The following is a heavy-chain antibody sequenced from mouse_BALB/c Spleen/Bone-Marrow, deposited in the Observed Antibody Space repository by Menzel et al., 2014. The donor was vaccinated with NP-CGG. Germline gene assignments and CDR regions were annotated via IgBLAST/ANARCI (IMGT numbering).Heavy chain of an antibody. CDR2: INPYNGGT. V-gene: IGHV1-18*01. Sequence: VQLKQSGPELVKPGASMKISCKASGYSFTGYTMNWVKQSHGKNLGWIGLINPYNGGTSYNQKFKGKATLTVDKSSSTAYMELLSLTSEDSAVYYCARGDYYGYAMDYWGQGTSVTVSS. CDR3: ARGDYYGYAMDY. CDR1: GYSFTGYT. J-gene: IGHJ4*01. D-gene: IGHD1-1*01.